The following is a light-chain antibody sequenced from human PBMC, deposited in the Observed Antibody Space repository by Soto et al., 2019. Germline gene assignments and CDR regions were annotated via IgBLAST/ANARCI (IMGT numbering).Light chain of an antibody. CDR3: CSYAGSYNWV. CDR2: DVS. V-gene: IGLV2-11*01. Sequence: QSALTQPRSVSGSPGQSVTISCTGTSSDVAGYNYVSWYQQHPGKAPKLMIYDVSKRPSGLPDRFSGSKSGNTASLTISGLQAEDEADYYCCSYAGSYNWVFGAGTKRTV. J-gene: IGLJ3*02. CDR1: SSDVAGYNY.